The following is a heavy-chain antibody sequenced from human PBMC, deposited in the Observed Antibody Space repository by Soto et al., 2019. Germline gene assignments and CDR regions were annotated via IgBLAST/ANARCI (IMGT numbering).Heavy chain of an antibody. CDR1: GYTFTRYG. V-gene: IGHV1-18*04. Sequence: SVKVSCKASGYTFTRYGISLVRQAPGQGLEWMGWISAYNGNTKDAQKFQGRVTMSTDTSTSTAYMDLRSLRSDDTAVYYCVRQSTLMAFEHYGLDVWGQGTTVTVSS. D-gene: IGHD1-1*01. J-gene: IGHJ6*02. CDR2: ISAYNGNT. CDR3: VRQSTLMAFEHYGLDV.